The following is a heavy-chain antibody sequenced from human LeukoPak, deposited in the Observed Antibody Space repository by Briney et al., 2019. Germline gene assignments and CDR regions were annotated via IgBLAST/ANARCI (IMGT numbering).Heavy chain of an antibody. CDR3: ARVYYYDSSGYGP. D-gene: IGHD3-22*01. J-gene: IGHJ5*02. CDR1: GYTFTGNY. CDR2: INPNSGGT. Sequence: ASVKVSCKASGYTFTGNYMHWVRQAPGQGLEWMGWINPNSGGTNYAQKFQGRVTMTRDTSISTAYMELSRLRSDDTAVYYCARVYYYDSSGYGPWGQGTLVTVSS. V-gene: IGHV1-2*02.